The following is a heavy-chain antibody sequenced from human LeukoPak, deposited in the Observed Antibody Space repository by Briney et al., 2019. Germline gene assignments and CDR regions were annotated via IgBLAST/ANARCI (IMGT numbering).Heavy chain of an antibody. D-gene: IGHD3-16*02. CDR3: AKDGLRLRLGELSTPFDY. V-gene: IGHV3-9*01. J-gene: IGHJ4*02. CDR2: ISWNSGSI. CDR1: GLTFDDYA. Sequence: QAGGSLRLSCAASGLTFDDYAMPWVRQAPGKGLEWVSGISWNSGSIGYADSVKGRFTISRDNAKNSLYLQMNSLRAEDTALYYCAKDGLRLRLGELSTPFDYWGQGTLVTVSS.